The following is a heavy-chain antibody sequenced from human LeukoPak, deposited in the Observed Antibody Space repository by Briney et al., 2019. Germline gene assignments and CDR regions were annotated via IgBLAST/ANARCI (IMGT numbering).Heavy chain of an antibody. D-gene: IGHD6-13*01. CDR1: GFTFSSYG. V-gene: IGHV3-30*03. Sequence: GGLLRFSVAAPGFTFSSYGMHWCRQGPGKGLEGVAVISYDGSNRYYADSVKGRFTISTDTSNNTPHLQMNSLRAADTAVYYCATDYDIAAAANCFDPWGQGTLVTVSS. CDR2: ISYDGSNR. CDR3: ATDYDIAAAANCFDP. J-gene: IGHJ5*02.